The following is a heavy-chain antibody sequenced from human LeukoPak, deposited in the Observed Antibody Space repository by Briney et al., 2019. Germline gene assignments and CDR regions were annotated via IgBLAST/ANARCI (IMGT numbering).Heavy chain of an antibody. CDR3: AKPTAYTSGLLPIYFYRMDV. D-gene: IGHD6-19*01. Sequence: PGGSLRLSCAASGFTFYDYAMHGVRQVPGKGVEWVSLISSDVGRTVYADYVKGRFTVSRDNRKKSLYLQMNSLRTEDTAFYYCAKPTAYTSGLLPIYFYRMDVWGQGTTVTVSS. V-gene: IGHV3-43*02. J-gene: IGHJ6*02. CDR1: GFTFYDYA. CDR2: ISSDVGRT.